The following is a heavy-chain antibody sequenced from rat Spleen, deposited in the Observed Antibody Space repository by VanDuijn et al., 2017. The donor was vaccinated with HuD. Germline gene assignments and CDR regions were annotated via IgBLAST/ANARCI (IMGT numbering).Heavy chain of an antibody. J-gene: IGHJ2*01. Sequence: EVQLVESGGDLVQPGRSMQLSCAASGFTFSHYGMAWVRQAPKKGLEWVAYISYDGGSTYYRDSVKGRFTISRDNAKSTLYLQMDSLRSEDTATYYCTTAGRWQPGNYWGQGVMVTVSS. V-gene: IGHV5-20*01. D-gene: IGHD1-11*01. CDR2: ISYDGGST. CDR1: GFTFSHYG. CDR3: TTAGRWQPGNY.